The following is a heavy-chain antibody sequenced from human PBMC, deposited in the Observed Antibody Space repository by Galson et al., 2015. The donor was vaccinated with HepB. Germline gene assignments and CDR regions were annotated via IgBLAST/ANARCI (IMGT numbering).Heavy chain of an antibody. D-gene: IGHD1-26*01. V-gene: IGHV3-64*01. CDR1: GFTFSSYA. CDR2: ISSNGGST. CDR3: ARSGSGSYRRIEYFQH. J-gene: IGHJ1*01. Sequence: SLRLSCAASGFTFSSYAMHWVRQAPGKGLEYVPAISSNGGSTYYANSVKGRFTISRDNSKNTLYLQMGSLRAEDMAVHYCARSGSGSYRRIEYFQHWGQGTLVTVSS.